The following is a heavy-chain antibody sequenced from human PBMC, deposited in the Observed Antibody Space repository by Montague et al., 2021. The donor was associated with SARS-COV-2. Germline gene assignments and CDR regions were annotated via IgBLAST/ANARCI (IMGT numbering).Heavy chain of an antibody. CDR2: IDWDDDK. CDR3: ARMVTIFSLGGYYYYYGMDV. Sequence: PALVKPTQTLTLTCTFSGFSLSTSGMCVSWIRQPPGKALEWLALIDWDDDKYYSTSLKTRLTISKDTSKNQVVLTMTNMDPVDTATYYCARMVTIFSLGGYYYYYGMDVWGLGTTVTVSS. D-gene: IGHD3-9*01. V-gene: IGHV2-70*01. CDR1: GFSLSTSGMC. J-gene: IGHJ6*02.